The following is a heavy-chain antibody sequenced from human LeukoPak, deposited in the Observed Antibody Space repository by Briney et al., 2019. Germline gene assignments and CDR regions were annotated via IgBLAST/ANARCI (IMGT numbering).Heavy chain of an antibody. CDR3: GRRNISSYYDSRGYDAFDV. V-gene: IGHV5-51*01. CDR1: GYMLNAYW. D-gene: IGHD3-22*01. J-gene: IGHJ3*01. CDR2: IYPDDSDT. Sequence: GESLKISCHGSGYMLNAYWIDRVRQMPGKGLEWMGIIYPDDSDTRYSPSFQAQVTISTDKSVTTAYVQWSCLRASDTPIYFCGRRNISSYYDSRGYDAFDVWGRGTMVSVFS.